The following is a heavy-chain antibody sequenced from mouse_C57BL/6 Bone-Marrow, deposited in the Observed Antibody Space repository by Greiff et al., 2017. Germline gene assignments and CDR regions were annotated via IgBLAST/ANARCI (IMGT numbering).Heavy chain of an antibody. Sequence: VHLVESGAELVKPGASVKISCKASGYAFSSYWMNWVKQRPGKGLEWIGQIYPGDGDTNYNGKFKGKATLTADKSSSTAYMQLSSLTSEDSAVYFCARFDSKGRYYAMDYWGQGTSVTVSS. CDR2: IYPGDGDT. CDR3: ARFDSKGRYYAMDY. D-gene: IGHD2-5*01. J-gene: IGHJ4*01. CDR1: GYAFSSYW. V-gene: IGHV1-80*01.